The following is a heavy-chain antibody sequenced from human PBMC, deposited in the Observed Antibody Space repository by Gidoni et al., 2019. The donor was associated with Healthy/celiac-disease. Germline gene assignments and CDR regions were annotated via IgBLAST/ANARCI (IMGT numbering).Heavy chain of an antibody. CDR1: GGTFSSYA. D-gene: IGHD4-4*01. V-gene: IGHV1-69*06. CDR2: IIPIFGTA. J-gene: IGHJ6*02. CDR3: ARDRDSNSDYYYYGMDV. Sequence: QVQLVQSGVEVKKPGSSVKVSCKASGGTFSSYAISWVRQAPGQGLEWMGGIIPIFGTANYAQKFQGRVTITADKSTSTAYMELSSLRSEDTAVYYCARDRDSNSDYYYYGMDVWGQGTTVTVSS.